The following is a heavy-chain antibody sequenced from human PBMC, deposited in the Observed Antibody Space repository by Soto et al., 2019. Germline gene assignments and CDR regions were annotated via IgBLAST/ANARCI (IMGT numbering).Heavy chain of an antibody. D-gene: IGHD1-1*01. V-gene: IGHV3-33*01. J-gene: IGHJ3*02. CDR3: ATGTTSGVDAFDI. Sequence: GGSLRLSCAASGFTFSSYGMHWVRQAPGKGLEWVAVIWYDGSNKYYADSVKGRFTISRDNSKSTLYLQMNSLRAEDTAVYYCATGTTSGVDAFDIWGQGTMVTVSS. CDR2: IWYDGSNK. CDR1: GFTFSSYG.